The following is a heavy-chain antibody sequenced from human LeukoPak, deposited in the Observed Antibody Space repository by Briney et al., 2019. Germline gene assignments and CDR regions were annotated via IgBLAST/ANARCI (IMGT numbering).Heavy chain of an antibody. CDR1: GSSITSYY. Sequence: PSETLSLTCTVSGSSITSYYWSWIRQPPGKGLEWIGYIYDSGSNADYNPSLKSRVTISVDTSENQFSLKLSSVTAADTAVYYCARAPGPYDSSGHYFNFEYWGQGTLVTVSS. J-gene: IGHJ4*02. D-gene: IGHD3-22*01. CDR2: IYDSGSNA. V-gene: IGHV4-59*01. CDR3: ARAPGPYDSSGHYFNFEY.